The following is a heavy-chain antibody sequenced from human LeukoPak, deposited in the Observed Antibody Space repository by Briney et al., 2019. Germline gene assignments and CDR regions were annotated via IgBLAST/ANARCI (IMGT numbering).Heavy chain of an antibody. Sequence: SETLSLTCNVSGDSISGSSYYWGWIRQPPGKGLEWIGNIYYGGSTYYNPSLKSRVSISVDTSNNQFSLKVSSVTAADTAVYYCASADGYKIDYWGQGTLVTVSS. CDR1: GDSISGSSYY. J-gene: IGHJ4*02. CDR2: IYYGGST. D-gene: IGHD5-24*01. CDR3: ASADGYKIDY. V-gene: IGHV4-39*01.